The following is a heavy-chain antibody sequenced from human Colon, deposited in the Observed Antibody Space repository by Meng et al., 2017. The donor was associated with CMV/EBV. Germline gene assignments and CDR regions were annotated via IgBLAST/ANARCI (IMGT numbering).Heavy chain of an antibody. CDR3: ATQTGLGNDAFDI. Sequence: GGSLRLSCKGSGYSFTNYRIGWVRQMPGKGLEWMGIIYPGDSDTRYNPSFQGQVTISADKSITTAYLHWSSVKASDTAVYYCATQTGLGNDAFDIWGQGTMVTVSS. CDR2: IYPGDSDT. CDR1: GYSFTNYR. D-gene: IGHD3/OR15-3a*01. V-gene: IGHV5-51*01. J-gene: IGHJ3*02.